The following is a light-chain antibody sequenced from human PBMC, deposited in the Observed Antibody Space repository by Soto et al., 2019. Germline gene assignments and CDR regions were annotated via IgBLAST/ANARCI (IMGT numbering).Light chain of an antibody. CDR1: QTIRSNY. Sequence: ETVLTQSPGTLSLSPGERATLSCRASQTIRSNYLAWYRQTTGQAPRLLIYGASNRATGIADRFSGSGSGTDFTLIISRLEPEDFAVYYCQQYGSSPWTFGQGTKVEIK. CDR3: QQYGSSPWT. J-gene: IGKJ1*01. V-gene: IGKV3-20*01. CDR2: GAS.